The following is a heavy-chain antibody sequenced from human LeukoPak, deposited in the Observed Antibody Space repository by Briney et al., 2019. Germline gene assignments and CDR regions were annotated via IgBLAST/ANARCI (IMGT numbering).Heavy chain of an antibody. CDR3: ACLTTADAFDI. CDR1: GGSISSSSYY. J-gene: IGHJ3*02. V-gene: IGHV4-39*07. CDR2: IYYSGIT. D-gene: IGHD3-22*01. Sequence: SETLSLTCTVSGGSISSSSYYWGWFRQPPGKGLEWIGSIYYSGITYYNPSLKSRVTISVDTSKNQFSLKLSSVTAADTAVYYCACLTTADAFDIWGQGTMVTVSS.